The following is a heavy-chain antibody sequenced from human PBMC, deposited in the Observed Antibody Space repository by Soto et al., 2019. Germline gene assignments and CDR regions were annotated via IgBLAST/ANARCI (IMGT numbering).Heavy chain of an antibody. V-gene: IGHV4-34*01. J-gene: IGHJ6*02. Sequence: SATLSHTYAVYGWSFRGYYWSWIRQPPGQGLEWIGEINHSGSTNYNPSLKSRVTISVDTSKNQFSLKLSSVTAADTAVYYCARGVGYCSRTCCCYYYSYYGMDVWGQGTTVTVSS. CDR3: ARGVGYCSRTCCCYYYSYYGMDV. CDR2: INHSGST. CDR1: GWSFRGYY. D-gene: IGHD2-2*01.